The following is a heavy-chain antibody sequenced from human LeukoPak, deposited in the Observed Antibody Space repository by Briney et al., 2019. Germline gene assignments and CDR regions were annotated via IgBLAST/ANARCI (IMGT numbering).Heavy chain of an antibody. CDR3: ARGYSSNWDHYYDY. CDR1: GFIFSTYW. Sequence: PGGSLRLSCAASGFIFSTYWMSWVRQAPGKGLEWVANIKLDGRETYYVDSVKGRFTISRDNAKNSLYLQMNSLRAEDTAVYYCARGYSSNWDHYYDYWGQGTLVTVSS. CDR2: IKLDGRET. D-gene: IGHD6-13*01. J-gene: IGHJ4*02. V-gene: IGHV3-7*01.